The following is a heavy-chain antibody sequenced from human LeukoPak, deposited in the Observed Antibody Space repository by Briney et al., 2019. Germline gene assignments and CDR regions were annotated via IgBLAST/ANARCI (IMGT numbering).Heavy chain of an antibody. D-gene: IGHD5-18*01. CDR3: ARGKRGYSFIDS. V-gene: IGHV3-11*01. Sequence: PGGSLRLSCAASGFTFSDYYMSGIPHAPGKGVEGGSYISSSGSTIYYADSVKDRFTIPRDNPKNSLYLQMNSLRAEDTAVYYCARGKRGYSFIDSWGQGTLVTVSS. CDR1: GFTFSDYY. CDR2: ISSSGSTI. J-gene: IGHJ5*01.